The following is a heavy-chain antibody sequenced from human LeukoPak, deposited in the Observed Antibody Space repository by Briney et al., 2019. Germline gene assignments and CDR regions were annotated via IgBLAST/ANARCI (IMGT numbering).Heavy chain of an antibody. V-gene: IGHV3-30*02. D-gene: IGHD3-3*01. CDR2: IRYDGSNK. CDR3: AKDFGSDTYYDFWSGSLAFDI. Sequence: GGSLRLSCAASGFTFSSYGMHWVRQAPGKGLEWVAFIRYDGSNKYYADSVKGRFTISRDNSKNTLYLQMNSLRAEDTAVYYCAKDFGSDTYYDFWSGSLAFDIWGQGTMVTVSS. CDR1: GFTFSSYG. J-gene: IGHJ3*02.